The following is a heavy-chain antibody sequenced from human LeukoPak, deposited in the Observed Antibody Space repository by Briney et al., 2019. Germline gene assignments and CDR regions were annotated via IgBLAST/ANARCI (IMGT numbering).Heavy chain of an antibody. CDR1: GYTFTSYD. J-gene: IGHJ6*02. CDR2: MNPNSGNT. Sequence: ASVKVSCKASGYTFTSYDINWVRQATGQGLEWMGWMNPNSGNTGYAQKFQGRVTITRNTSISTAYMELSSLRSEDTAVYYCARDIVVVPAATSLRGMDVWGQGTTVTVSS. D-gene: IGHD2-2*01. CDR3: ARDIVVVPAATSLRGMDV. V-gene: IGHV1-8*01.